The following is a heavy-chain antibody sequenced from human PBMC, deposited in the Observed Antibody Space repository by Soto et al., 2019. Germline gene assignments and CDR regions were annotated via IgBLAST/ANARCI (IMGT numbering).Heavy chain of an antibody. V-gene: IGHV4-59*01. D-gene: IGHD6-19*01. CDR3: ARDGGSGWNFDY. CDR2: ISYSGST. J-gene: IGHJ4*02. CDR1: GGSISSYY. Sequence: SETLSLTCTVSGGSISSYYWNWIRQPPGKGLEWIGYISYSGSTNYNPSLKSRVTISVDTSKNQFSLKLSSVTAAGTAVYYCARDGGSGWNFDYWGQGTLVTVSS.